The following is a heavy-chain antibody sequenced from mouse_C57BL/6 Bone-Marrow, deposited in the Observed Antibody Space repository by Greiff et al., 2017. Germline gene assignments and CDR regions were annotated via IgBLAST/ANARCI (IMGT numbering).Heavy chain of an antibody. CDR1: GYTFTSYW. CDR2: IYPGSGST. J-gene: IGHJ2*01. CDR3: ARNGYYSYYFDY. Sequence: QVQLQQPGAELVKPGASVKMSCKASGYTFTSYWITWVKQRPGQGLEWIGDIYPGSGSTNYNEKFKSKATLTVDTSSSTAYMQLSSLTSEDSAVYYCARNGYYSYYFDYWGQGTTLTVSS. V-gene: IGHV1-55*01. D-gene: IGHD2-3*01.